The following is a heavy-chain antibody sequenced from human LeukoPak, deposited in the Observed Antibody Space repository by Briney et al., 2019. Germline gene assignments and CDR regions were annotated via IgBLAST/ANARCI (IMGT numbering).Heavy chain of an antibody. J-gene: IGHJ4*02. D-gene: IGHD3-22*01. CDR1: GYTFTGYY. Sequence: ASVKVSCKASGYTFTGYYIHWVRQAPGQGLEWMGWMNPNSGGTDYAQKFQGRVTMTRDTSISTAYMELSRLRSDNTALYYCTRAPSSGPFDYWGQGTLVTVSS. CDR2: MNPNSGGT. CDR3: TRAPSSGPFDY. V-gene: IGHV1-2*02.